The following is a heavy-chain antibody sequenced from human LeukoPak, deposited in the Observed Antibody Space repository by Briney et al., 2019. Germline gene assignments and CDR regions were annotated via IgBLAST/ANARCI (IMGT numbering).Heavy chain of an antibody. D-gene: IGHD4-11*01. J-gene: IGHJ6*03. Sequence: GGSLRLSCVASGFTFKSYGMNWVRQAPGKGLEWVAFIHYDGSNKYYADSVQGRFTLSRDNSKNTLYLQMNSLRTEDTAVYYCARGLPTVTTRGYYYYMDVWGKGTTVTVSS. CDR2: IHYDGSNK. CDR1: GFTFKSYG. CDR3: ARGLPTVTTRGYYYYMDV. V-gene: IGHV3-30*02.